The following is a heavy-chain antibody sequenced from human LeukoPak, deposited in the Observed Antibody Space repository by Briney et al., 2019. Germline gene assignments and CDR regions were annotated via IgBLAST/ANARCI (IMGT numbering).Heavy chain of an antibody. D-gene: IGHD2-2*01. CDR1: GGTFMNYI. J-gene: IGHJ5*02. CDR3: AKVQNAVVPIAMRGWFDP. CDR2: VMPMFNTS. Sequence: SVKVSCKASGGTFMNYIFSWVRQAPGQGLEWMGGVMPMFNTSNYAQKFQGRVTITADENTSTVYMELSSLRSEDTAVYYCAKVQNAVVPIAMRGWFDPWGQGTLVAVSS. V-gene: IGHV1-69*01.